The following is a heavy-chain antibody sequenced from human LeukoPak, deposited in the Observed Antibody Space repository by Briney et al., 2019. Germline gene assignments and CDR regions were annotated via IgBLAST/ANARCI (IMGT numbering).Heavy chain of an antibody. J-gene: IGHJ4*02. D-gene: IGHD2-15*01. Sequence: TGGSLRLSCVASGFTFSSYSMNWVRQAPGKGLEWVSSISSSSSYIYYADSVKGRFTISRDNAKNSLYLQMNSLRAEDTAVYYCARGNIVVVVAATGGYFDYWGQGTLVTVSS. CDR1: GFTFSSYS. V-gene: IGHV3-21*01. CDR3: ARGNIVVVVAATGGYFDY. CDR2: ISSSSSYI.